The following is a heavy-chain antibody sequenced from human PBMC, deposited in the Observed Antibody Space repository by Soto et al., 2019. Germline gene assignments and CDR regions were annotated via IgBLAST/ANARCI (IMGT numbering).Heavy chain of an antibody. J-gene: IGHJ4*02. Sequence: GGSLRLSCAASGFTVNSNYMSWVRQAPGKGLEWVSLLYSSGSTYYADSVKGRFTISRDNSKNTLYLQMNILRDEDTAVYYCARDGYYESIGYFDYWGQGA. CDR3: ARDGYYESIGYFDY. V-gene: IGHV3-53*01. CDR2: LYSSGST. D-gene: IGHD3-22*01. CDR1: GFTVNSNY.